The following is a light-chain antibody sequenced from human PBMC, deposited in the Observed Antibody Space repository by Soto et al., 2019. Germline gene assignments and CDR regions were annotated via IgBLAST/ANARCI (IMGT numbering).Light chain of an antibody. V-gene: IGKV1-33*01. J-gene: IGKJ2*01. CDR1: QDISTC. Sequence: IPMTQSPSSLSASVGDRVTITCQASQDISTCLNWFQQTPGKAPKLLIYDASNLETGVPARFSGSGSGTDFTFTISILQPEDNAIYYCQHYDSLPYTFGQGTKLEIK. CDR3: QHYDSLPYT. CDR2: DAS.